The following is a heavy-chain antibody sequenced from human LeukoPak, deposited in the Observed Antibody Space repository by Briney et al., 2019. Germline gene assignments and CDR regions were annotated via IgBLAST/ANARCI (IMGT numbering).Heavy chain of an antibody. J-gene: IGHJ4*02. CDR1: GFTFSNYS. CDR3: ARDARIAVAGTSPESADY. D-gene: IGHD6-19*01. CDR2: ITSSSSYI. Sequence: GGSLRLSCAASGFTFSNYSMNWVRQAPGKGLEWVSSITSSSSYIYYADSVKGRFTISRDNAENSLFLQMNSLRAEDTAVYYCARDARIAVAGTSPESADYWGQGTLVTVSS. V-gene: IGHV3-21*01.